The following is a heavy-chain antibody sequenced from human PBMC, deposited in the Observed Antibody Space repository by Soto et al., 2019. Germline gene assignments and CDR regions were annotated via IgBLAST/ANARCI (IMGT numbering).Heavy chain of an antibody. CDR1: GFTFSSYW. CDR3: ARGGYYYGMDV. Sequence: GGSLRLSCAASGFTFSSYWMHWVRQAPGKGLVWVSRINSDGSSTSYADSVKGRFTISRDNAKNTLYLQMNSLRAEDTAVYYCARGGYYYGMDVWGQGTRVTVSS. V-gene: IGHV3-74*01. J-gene: IGHJ6*02. CDR2: INSDGSST.